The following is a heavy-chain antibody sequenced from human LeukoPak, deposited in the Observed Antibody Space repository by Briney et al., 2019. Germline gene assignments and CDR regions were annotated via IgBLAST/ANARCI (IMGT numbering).Heavy chain of an antibody. CDR2: ISSSASTI. CDR1: GFTFSSYE. Sequence: GGSLRLSCAASGFTFSSYEMNWVRQAPGRGLEWVSYISSSASTIYYADSVRGRFTISRDNAKNSLYLQMNSLRAEDTAVYYCATHFDYGGQGTLVTVSS. J-gene: IGHJ4*02. CDR3: ATHFDY. V-gene: IGHV3-48*03.